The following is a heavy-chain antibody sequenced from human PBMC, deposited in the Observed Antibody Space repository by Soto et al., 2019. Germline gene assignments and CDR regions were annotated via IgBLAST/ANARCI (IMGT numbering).Heavy chain of an antibody. D-gene: IGHD3-3*01. V-gene: IGHV4-59*01. CDR3: ARDAITHNDLLSGSLEP. CDR2: IYYSGST. CDR1: GGSISYYY. J-gene: IGHJ5*02. Sequence: PSENLSLTCTVSGGSISYYYWNWIRQPPGKGLEWIGYIYYSGSTNYNPSPKSRLSISIDTSKKQFSLKLTSVTAADTAVYYCARDAITHNDLLSGSLEPWGHVTLGTVS.